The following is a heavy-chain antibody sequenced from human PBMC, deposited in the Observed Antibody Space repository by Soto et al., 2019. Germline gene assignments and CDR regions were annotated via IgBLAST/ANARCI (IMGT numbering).Heavy chain of an antibody. CDR1: GYTFTSYA. D-gene: IGHD2-2*01. CDR2: INAGNGNT. Sequence: QVQLVQSGAEVKKPGASVKVSCKASGYTFTSYAMHWVRQAPGQRLEWMGWINAGNGNTKYSQKFQGRVTITRDTAASTAYMELSSLRSEDTAVYYCARVPVVPAASPFDYWGQGTLVTVSS. V-gene: IGHV1-3*01. J-gene: IGHJ4*02. CDR3: ARVPVVPAASPFDY.